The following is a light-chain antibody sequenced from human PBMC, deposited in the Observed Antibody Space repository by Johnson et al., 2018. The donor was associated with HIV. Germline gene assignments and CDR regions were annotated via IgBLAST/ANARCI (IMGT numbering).Light chain of an antibody. J-gene: IGLJ1*01. CDR1: SSNIGNNY. CDR2: DNN. CDR3: GTWDTSPNAYV. Sequence: QSVLTQPPSVSAAPGQKVTISCSGSSSNIGNNYISWYQQLPGTAPKLLIYDNNKRPSGIPDRFSGSKSATSATLGITGLQTRDEADYYCGTWDTSPNAYVFGTGTKVTVL. V-gene: IGLV1-51*01.